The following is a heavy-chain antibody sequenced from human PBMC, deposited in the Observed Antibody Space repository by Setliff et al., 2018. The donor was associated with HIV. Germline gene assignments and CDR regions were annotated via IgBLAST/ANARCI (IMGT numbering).Heavy chain of an antibody. CDR3: ARHRLGGYAYDYYMDV. J-gene: IGHJ6*03. CDR2: IQHSGRI. Sequence: LSLTCAVYGGSFSGYCWSWIRQPPGKGLEWIGEIQHSGRINYNPSLRSRVTISVDTSKNQFSLRLSSVAAGDTAVYYCARHRLGGYAYDYYMDVWGKGTTVTVSS. CDR1: GGSFSGYC. V-gene: IGHV4-34*01. D-gene: IGHD3-16*01.